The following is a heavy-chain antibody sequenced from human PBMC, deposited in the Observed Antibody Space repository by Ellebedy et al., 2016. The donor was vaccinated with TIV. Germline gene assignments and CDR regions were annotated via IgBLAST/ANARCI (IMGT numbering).Heavy chain of an antibody. D-gene: IGHD3-10*01. CDR1: GGSISRSSYY. J-gene: IGHJ5*02. V-gene: IGHV4-39*01. CDR3: ARWFGELLYVRWFDP. CDR2: IYYSGST. Sequence: SETLSLTCSVSGGSISRSSYYWGWIRQPPGKGLEWIGSIYYSGSTDYNPSLKSRVTISADTSQNQFSLRLSSVTAADTAVYYCARWFGELLYVRWFDPWGQGTMVTVSS.